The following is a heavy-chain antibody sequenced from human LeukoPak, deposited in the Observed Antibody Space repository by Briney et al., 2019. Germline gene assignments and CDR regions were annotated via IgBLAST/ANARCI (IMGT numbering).Heavy chain of an antibody. CDR2: ISAYNGNT. V-gene: IGHV1-18*01. J-gene: IGHJ5*02. CDR1: GYTFTSYG. CDR3: ARDLSVAGTVGFDP. D-gene: IGHD6-19*01. Sequence: ASVKVSCKASGYTFTSYGITWVRQAPGQGLEWMGWISAYNGNTNCAQELQGRVTMTTDTSTSTAYMEVRSLRSDDTAVYYCARDLSVAGTVGFDPWGQGTLVIVSS.